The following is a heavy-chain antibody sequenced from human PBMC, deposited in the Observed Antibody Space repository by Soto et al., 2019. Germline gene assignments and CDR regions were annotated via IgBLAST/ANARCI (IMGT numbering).Heavy chain of an antibody. Sequence: PSQTLSLTCAISGDSVSRNSASWNWIRQSPSRGLEWLGRTYYRSKWYNDYAVSVKSRITINPDTSKNQFSLQLNSVTPEDSAVYYCARDLLRSIVVXPAAITTVVYYYYGMDVWGRGTTVTVSS. CDR2: TYYRSKWYN. D-gene: IGHD2-2*02. J-gene: IGHJ6*02. CDR1: GDSVSRNSAS. CDR3: ARDLLRSIVVXPAAITTVVYYYYGMDV. V-gene: IGHV6-1*01.